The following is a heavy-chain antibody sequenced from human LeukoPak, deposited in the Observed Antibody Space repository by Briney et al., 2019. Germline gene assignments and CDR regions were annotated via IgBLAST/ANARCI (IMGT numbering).Heavy chain of an antibody. CDR1: GFTFSSSW. CDR3: AKGQWLAHYYFDY. V-gene: IGHV3-74*01. Sequence: GGSLRLSCAASGFTFSSSWMHWVRQAPGKGLVWVSRINTDGTNTDYADSVKGRFTISRDNSKNTLYLQMNSLRAEDTAVYYCAKGQWLAHYYFDYWGQGTLVTVSS. J-gene: IGHJ4*02. D-gene: IGHD6-19*01. CDR2: INTDGTNT.